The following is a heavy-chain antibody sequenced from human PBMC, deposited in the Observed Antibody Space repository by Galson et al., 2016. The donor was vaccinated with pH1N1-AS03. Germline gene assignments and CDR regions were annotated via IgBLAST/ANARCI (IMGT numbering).Heavy chain of an antibody. J-gene: IGHJ3*01. CDR1: GDSISNNYY. V-gene: IGHV4-39*01. CDR3: ARRLREVLNGVVFDV. Sequence: ETLSLTCTVSGDSISNNYYWGWIRQPPGKGLEWIGRISYREGKYYNPSLESRVTMSVDASKNQFSLSLISLTAADTAVYYCARRLREVLNGVVFDVWGQGTMVTVSS. D-gene: IGHD3-16*01. CDR2: ISYREGK.